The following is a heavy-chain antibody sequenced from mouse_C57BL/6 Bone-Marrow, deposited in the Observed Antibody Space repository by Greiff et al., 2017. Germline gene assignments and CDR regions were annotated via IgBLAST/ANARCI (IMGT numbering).Heavy chain of an antibody. J-gene: IGHJ3*01. CDR2: INPNNGGT. V-gene: IGHV1-18*01. CDR3: AREEGYYYGSSLWFAY. Sequence: EVQLQQSGPELVKPGASVKIPCKASGYTFTDYNMDWVKQSHGKSLEWIGDINPNNGGTIYNQKFKGKATLTVDKSSSTAYMELRSLTSEDTAVYYCAREEGYYYGSSLWFAYWGQGTLVTVSA. D-gene: IGHD1-1*01. CDR1: GYTFTDYN.